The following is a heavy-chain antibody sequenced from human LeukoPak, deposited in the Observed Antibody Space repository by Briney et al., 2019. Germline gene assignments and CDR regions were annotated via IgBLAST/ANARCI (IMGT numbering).Heavy chain of an antibody. CDR1: GYTFTRYH. Sequence: GASVTVSCKTSGYTFTRYHIHWVRQAPGQGLEWMGVINPSGGTTTYAQNFQGRVAMTRHTSTITVYMELSSLRSDDTAVYYCAREAIFGVVREYYFDYWGQGTLVTVS. CDR2: INPSGGTT. J-gene: IGHJ4*02. D-gene: IGHD3-3*01. V-gene: IGHV1-46*01. CDR3: AREAIFGVVREYYFDY.